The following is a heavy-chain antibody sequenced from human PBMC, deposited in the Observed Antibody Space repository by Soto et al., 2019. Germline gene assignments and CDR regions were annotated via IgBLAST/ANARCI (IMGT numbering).Heavy chain of an antibody. D-gene: IGHD1-26*01. CDR3: AREGGTWHRPLNWFDP. V-gene: IGHV3-48*02. Sequence: VQLVESGGGLVQPGGSLRLSCAASGFTFSRYRMNWVRQAPGTGLEWVSCISSSSSTIYYADTLQGRFTISRDNAKNSLYLQMNGLRDEDTAVYYCAREGGTWHRPLNWFDPWGQGTLVTVSS. J-gene: IGHJ5*02. CDR2: ISSSSSTI. CDR1: GFTFSRYR.